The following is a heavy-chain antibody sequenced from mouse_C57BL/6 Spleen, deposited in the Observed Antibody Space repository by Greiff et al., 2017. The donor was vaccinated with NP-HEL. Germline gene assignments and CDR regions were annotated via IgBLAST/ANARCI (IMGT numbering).Heavy chain of an antibody. J-gene: IGHJ4*01. D-gene: IGHD2-5*01. V-gene: IGHV10-1*01. Sequence: EVQVVESGGGLVQPKGSLKLSCAASGFSFNTYAMNWVRQAPGKGLEWVARIRSKSNNYATYYADSVKDRFTISRDDSESMLYLQMNNLKTEDTAMYYCVTGFYSNYEDYAMDYWGQGTSVTVSS. CDR3: VTGFYSNYEDYAMDY. CDR1: GFSFNTYA. CDR2: IRSKSNNYAT.